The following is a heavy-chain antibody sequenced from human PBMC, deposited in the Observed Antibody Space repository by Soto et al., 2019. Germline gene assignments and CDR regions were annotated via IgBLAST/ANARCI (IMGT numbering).Heavy chain of an antibody. Sequence: QVQLVQSGAEVKKPGSSVKVSCKASGGTFSSYAITWVRQAPGQGLEWMGRIIPIFGRTNYAQKFQGRVTITADEPTSTAYMDLSSLRSDDTAVYYCAKSPDPYSSSNYYYYGMDVWGQGTTVTVSS. D-gene: IGHD6-6*01. CDR2: IIPIFGRT. CDR1: GGTFSSYA. CDR3: AKSPDPYSSSNYYYYGMDV. J-gene: IGHJ6*02. V-gene: IGHV1-69*15.